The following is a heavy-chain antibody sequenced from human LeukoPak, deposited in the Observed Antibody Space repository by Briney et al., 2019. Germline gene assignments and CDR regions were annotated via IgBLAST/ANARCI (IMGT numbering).Heavy chain of an antibody. D-gene: IGHD3-22*01. CDR2: ISGSGGNT. CDR1: GFSFSSYA. V-gene: IGHV3-23*01. Sequence: PGGSLRLSCAASGFSFSSYAMIWVRQAPGEGLEWVSGISGSGGNTYYIDSVKGRYTISRDNSKNTLDLQMNSLRAEDTAIYYCSVEKGDSPDYWGQGTLVTVSS. J-gene: IGHJ4*02. CDR3: SVEKGDSPDY.